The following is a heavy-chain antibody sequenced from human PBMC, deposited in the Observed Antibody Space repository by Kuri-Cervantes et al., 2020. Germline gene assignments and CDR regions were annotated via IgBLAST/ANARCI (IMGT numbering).Heavy chain of an antibody. CDR1: GYTFTGHY. J-gene: IGHJ6*03. V-gene: IGHV1-46*01. D-gene: IGHD2-15*01. Sequence: ASVKVSCKASGYTFTGHYMHCVRQAPGQGLEWMGMIGPSGDFTSYAQKFQGRLTMTRDTSTSTDYMELRSLSSDDTAVYFCARDGGKPNYYYFMDVWGKGTTVTVSS. CDR2: IGPSGDFT. CDR3: ARDGGKPNYYYFMDV.